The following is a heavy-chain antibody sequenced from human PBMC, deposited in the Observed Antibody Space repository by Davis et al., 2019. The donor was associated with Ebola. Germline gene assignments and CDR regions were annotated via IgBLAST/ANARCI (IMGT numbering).Heavy chain of an antibody. CDR2: INHSGST. D-gene: IGHD4-17*01. V-gene: IGHV4-34*01. J-gene: IGHJ2*01. CDR3: ASSRATVTNWYFDL. Sequence: MPSETLSLTCAVYGGSFSGYYWSWIRQPPGKGLEWIGEINHSGSTNYNPSLKSRVTISVDTSKNQFSLKLSSVTAADTAVYYCASSRATVTNWYFDLWGRGTLVTVSS. CDR1: GGSFSGYY.